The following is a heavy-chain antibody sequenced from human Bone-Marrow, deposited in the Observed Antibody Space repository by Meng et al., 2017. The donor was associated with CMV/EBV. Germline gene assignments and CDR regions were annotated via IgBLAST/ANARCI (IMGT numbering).Heavy chain of an antibody. CDR2: IKQDGSEK. V-gene: IGHV3-7*01. CDR1: GFTFSSSW. J-gene: IGHJ4*02. CDR3: ARRRGSYSSDY. D-gene: IGHD1-26*01. Sequence: GGSRRPSCAASGFTFSSSWMTWVSQAPGKGLEWVANIKQDGSEKYYVDSLKGRFTISRDNAKNSLYLQMNSLRAEDTAVYYCARRRGSYSSDYCGQGTLVTVSS.